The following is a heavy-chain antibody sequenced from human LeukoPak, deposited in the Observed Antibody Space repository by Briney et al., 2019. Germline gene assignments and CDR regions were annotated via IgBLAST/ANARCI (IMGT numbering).Heavy chain of an antibody. D-gene: IGHD4-17*01. CDR3: ARDYGDIPPDWYYDL. J-gene: IGHJ2*01. CDR2: IISIFGTA. CDR1: GGTFSSYA. V-gene: IGHV1-69*05. Sequence: GASVKVSCKASGGTFSSYAISWVRQAPGQGLEWMGGIISIFGTANYAQKFQGRVTITTDESTSTAYMELSSLRSEDTAVYYCARDYGDIPPDWYYDLWGRGTLVTVSS.